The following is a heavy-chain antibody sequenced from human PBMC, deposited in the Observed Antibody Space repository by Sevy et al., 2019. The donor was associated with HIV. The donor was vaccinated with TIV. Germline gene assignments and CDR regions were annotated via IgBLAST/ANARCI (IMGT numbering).Heavy chain of an antibody. J-gene: IGHJ6*03. Sequence: SETLSLTCRVSGVSISSDYWSWIRQPPGKEPGWIGYIHHSGNSNYKTSLKSRVTMSVDTSKNQFSLNLRSVSAADTAVYYCARSVAANYMDVWGKGTTVTVSS. V-gene: IGHV4-59*01. CDR3: ARSVAANYMDV. D-gene: IGHD1-26*01. CDR1: GVSISSDY. CDR2: IHHSGNS.